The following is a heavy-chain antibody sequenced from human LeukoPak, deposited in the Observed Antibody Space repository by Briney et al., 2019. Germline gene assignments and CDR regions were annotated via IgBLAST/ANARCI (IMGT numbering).Heavy chain of an antibody. CDR3: ARDLGSHYYDSSGYYED. Sequence: GGSLRLSCAASGFTFSSYSMNWVRQAPGKGLEWVSYISSSSSTIYYADSVKGRFTISRDNANNSLYLQMNSLRAEDTAVYYCARDLGSHYYDSSGYYEDWGQGTLVTVSS. CDR1: GFTFSSYS. V-gene: IGHV3-48*01. CDR2: ISSSSSTI. D-gene: IGHD3-22*01. J-gene: IGHJ4*02.